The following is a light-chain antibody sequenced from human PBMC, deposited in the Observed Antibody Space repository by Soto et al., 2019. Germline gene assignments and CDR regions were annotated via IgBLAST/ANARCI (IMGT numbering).Light chain of an antibody. CDR3: LSYAGTAYV. CDR2: EVT. V-gene: IGLV2-8*01. J-gene: IGLJ1*01. Sequence: QSVLAQPPSASGSPGQSVTISFTGTSSDVGGYDYVSWYQQYPGKTPKLMIFEVTKRPSGVPDRFSGSKSGNTASLTVSGRQPEDEAHYYCLSYAGTAYVFGSGTKVTV. CDR1: SSDVGGYDY.